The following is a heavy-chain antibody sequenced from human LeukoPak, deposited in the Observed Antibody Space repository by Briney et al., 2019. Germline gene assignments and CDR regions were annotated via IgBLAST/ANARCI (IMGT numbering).Heavy chain of an antibody. CDR3: ARGTYYYEF. CDR2: MNQLGNEK. V-gene: IGHV3-7*04. J-gene: IGHJ4*02. Sequence: GGSLRLSCAASKFAFSSYWMSWVRQAPGKGLEWVAYMNQLGNEKNYLDSVKGRFTISRDNAKNSLYPQMTSPRAEDTAVYYCARGTYYYEFWGQGTLVTVSS. CDR1: KFAFSSYW. D-gene: IGHD3-16*01.